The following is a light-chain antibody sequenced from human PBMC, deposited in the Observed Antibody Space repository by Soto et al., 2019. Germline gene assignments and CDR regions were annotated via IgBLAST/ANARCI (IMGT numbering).Light chain of an antibody. CDR2: DVS. J-gene: IGLJ1*01. CDR3: SSYTSSSTRV. V-gene: IGLV2-14*01. CDR1: SSDVGGYNY. Sequence: QSALTQPASVSGSPGQSITISCTGTSSDVGGYNYVSWYQQHPGKAPKLMIYDVSNRPSGVYNRFSGAKSGNTASLTISGLQAEDEADYYCSSYTSSSTRVFGTGTQLTVL.